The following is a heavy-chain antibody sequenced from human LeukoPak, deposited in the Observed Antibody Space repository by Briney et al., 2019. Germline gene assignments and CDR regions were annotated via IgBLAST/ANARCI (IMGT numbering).Heavy chain of an antibody. CDR2: IRYDGSNK. Sequence: GGSLRLSCAASGFTFSSYGMHWVRQAPGKGLEWVAFIRYDGSNKYYADSVKGRFTISRDNSKNILYLQMNSLRAEDTAVFYCAKDRDDYVWGSYLGAFDIWGQGTMVTVSS. CDR3: AKDRDDYVWGSYLGAFDI. V-gene: IGHV3-30*02. D-gene: IGHD3-16*01. CDR1: GFTFSSYG. J-gene: IGHJ3*02.